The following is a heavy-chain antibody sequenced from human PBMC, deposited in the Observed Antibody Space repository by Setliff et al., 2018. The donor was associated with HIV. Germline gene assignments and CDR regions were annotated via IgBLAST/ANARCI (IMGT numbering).Heavy chain of an antibody. Sequence: SETLSLTCTVSGGSISTRGYYWDWIRQPPGKGLEWIGSIYYSGNTYYNPSLKSRVTISVDASKSQFSLKVSSVTAADAAVYYCARAQLRYLANDFYFDFWGQGTPVTVSS. CDR1: GGSISTRGYY. D-gene: IGHD3-9*01. CDR3: ARAQLRYLANDFYFDF. V-gene: IGHV4-39*07. CDR2: IYYSGNT. J-gene: IGHJ4*02.